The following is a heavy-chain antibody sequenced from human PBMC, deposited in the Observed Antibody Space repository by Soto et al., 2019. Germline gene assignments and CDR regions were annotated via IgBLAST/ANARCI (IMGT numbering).Heavy chain of an antibody. CDR1: GFTFSRHA. J-gene: IGHJ5*01. CDR3: ARTRNGGVADSFDS. V-gene: IGHV3-30*04. CDR2: ISRDGSYI. Sequence: GGSLRPSCAASGFTFSRHAIHWVRLTPGRGLEWVLAISRDGSYIYYTDSVKGRFTVSRDNSKNTVFVQMNRLIPDDTALYFCARTRNGGVADSFDSWGQGTRVTVSS. D-gene: IGHD3-3*01.